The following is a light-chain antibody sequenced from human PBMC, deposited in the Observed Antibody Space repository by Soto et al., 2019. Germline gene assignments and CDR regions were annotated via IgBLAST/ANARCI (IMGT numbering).Light chain of an antibody. V-gene: IGLV2-8*01. Sequence: QSALTQPPSASGSPGQSVTISCTGTSSDVGTYNFVSWYQQHPGNAPKLIIYEVTKRPSGVPDRFSGSKSDNTASLTVSGLQAEDEADYYCQSYDSSLTDVVFGGGTKLTVL. J-gene: IGLJ2*01. CDR3: QSYDSSLTDVV. CDR1: SSDVGTYNF. CDR2: EVT.